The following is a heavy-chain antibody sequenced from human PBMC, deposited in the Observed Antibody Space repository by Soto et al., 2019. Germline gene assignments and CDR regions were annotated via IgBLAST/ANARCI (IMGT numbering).Heavy chain of an antibody. CDR3: ARVHSNSWYGLFDP. J-gene: IGHJ5*02. V-gene: IGHV4-31*03. Sequence: PSETLSLPCTVSGGSISSGGYYWSWIRQHPGKGLEWIGYIYYSGSTYYNPSLKSRVTISVDTSKNQFSLKLSSVTAADTAVYYCARVHSNSWYGLFDPWGQGTLVTVSS. CDR2: IYYSGST. D-gene: IGHD6-13*01. CDR1: GGSISSGGYY.